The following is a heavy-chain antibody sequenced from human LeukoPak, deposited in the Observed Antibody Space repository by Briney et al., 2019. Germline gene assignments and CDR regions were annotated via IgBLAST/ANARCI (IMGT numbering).Heavy chain of an antibody. CDR3: AREGYYASGSLYRAPNDY. CDR2: ISSSGSTI. Sequence: GGSLRLSCAASGFTFSDYYMSWIRQAPGKGLEWVSYISSSGSTIYYADSVKGRFTISRDNAKNSLYLHMNGLRAEDTAVYYCAREGYYASGSLYRAPNDYRGQGTLVTVSS. D-gene: IGHD3-10*01. CDR1: GFTFSDYY. V-gene: IGHV3-11*04. J-gene: IGHJ4*02.